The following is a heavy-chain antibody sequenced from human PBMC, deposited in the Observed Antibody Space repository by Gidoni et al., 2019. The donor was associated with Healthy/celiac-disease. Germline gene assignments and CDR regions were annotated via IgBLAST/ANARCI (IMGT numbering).Heavy chain of an antibody. V-gene: IGHV3-33*01. CDR2: IWYDGSNK. CDR3: ARSLERRSYGMDV. D-gene: IGHD1-1*01. CDR1: GFTFSTYG. J-gene: IGHJ6*02. Sequence: QVQLVESGGGVGQPGRSLRLSCAASGFTFSTYGLHWVRQAPGKGLEWVAVIWYDGSNKYYADSVKGRFTISRDNSKNTLYLQMNSLRAEDTAVYYCARSLERRSYGMDVWGQGTTVTVSS.